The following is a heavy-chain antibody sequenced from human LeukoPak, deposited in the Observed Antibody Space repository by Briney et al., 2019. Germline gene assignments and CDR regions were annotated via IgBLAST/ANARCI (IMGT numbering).Heavy chain of an antibody. CDR2: INPNSGGT. J-gene: IGHJ5*02. CDR1: GYTFTGYY. D-gene: IGHD2-2*01. CDR3: ARGGDCSSTSCYHNWFDP. Sequence: ASVKVSCKASGYTFTGYYMHWVRQAPGQGLEWMGWINPNSGGTNYAQKFQGRVTMTRDTSISTAYMELSRLRSDDTAVYYCARGGDCSSTSCYHNWFDPWGQGTLVTVSS. V-gene: IGHV1-2*02.